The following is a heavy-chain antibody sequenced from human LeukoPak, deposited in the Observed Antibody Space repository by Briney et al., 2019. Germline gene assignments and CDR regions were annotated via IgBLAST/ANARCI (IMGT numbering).Heavy chain of an antibody. J-gene: IGHJ6*02. D-gene: IGHD6-13*01. CDR2: MNPNSGNT. Sequence: ASVKVSCKASGYTFTSYDINWVRQATGQGLEWMGWMNPNSGNTGYAQKFRGRVTMTRNTSISTAYMELSSLRSEDTAVYYCATEAGSLSNYYYYGMDVWGQGTTVTVSS. CDR1: GYTFTSYD. V-gene: IGHV1-8*01. CDR3: ATEAGSLSNYYYYGMDV.